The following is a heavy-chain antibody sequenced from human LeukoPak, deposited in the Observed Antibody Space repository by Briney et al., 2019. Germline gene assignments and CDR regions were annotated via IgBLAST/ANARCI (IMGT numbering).Heavy chain of an antibody. CDR1: GGSISSYY. Sequence: SETLSLTCTVSGGSISSYYWSWIRQPPGKGLEWIGYIYYSGSTNYNPSLKSRVTISVDTSKNQFSLKLSSVTAADTAVYYWAGGAGGYSYGHWGQGTLVTVSS. J-gene: IGHJ4*02. CDR2: IYYSGST. CDR3: AGGAGGYSYGH. V-gene: IGHV4-59*01. D-gene: IGHD5-18*01.